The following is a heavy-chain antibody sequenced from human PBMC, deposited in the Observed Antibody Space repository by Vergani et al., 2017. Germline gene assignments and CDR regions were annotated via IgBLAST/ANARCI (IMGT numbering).Heavy chain of an antibody. CDR1: GYSFTSYW. J-gene: IGHJ4*02. V-gene: IGHV5-51*01. D-gene: IGHD6-19*01. CDR2: IYPGDADT. Sequence: EVQLVQSGAEVKKPGESLKISCKGSGYSFTSYWIGWVRLVPGKGLEWMGIIYPGDADTRYSPSFQGQGTISAYKSISTAYLQWGSLKASDTAMYYCARSARIAVAGTFDYWGQGTLVTVSS. CDR3: ARSARIAVAGTFDY.